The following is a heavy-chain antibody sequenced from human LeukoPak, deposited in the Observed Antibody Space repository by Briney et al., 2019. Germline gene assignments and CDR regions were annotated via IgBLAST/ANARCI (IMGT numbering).Heavy chain of an antibody. D-gene: IGHD3-16*01. V-gene: IGHV3-21*01. CDR1: GFTFSSYS. J-gene: IGHJ3*02. Sequence: GGSLRLSCAASGFTFSSYSMNWVRQAPGKGLEWVSSISSSSSYIYYADSMKGRFTISRDNAKNSLYLQMNSLRAEDTAVYYCARDHTYDSRDGAFDIWGQGTMVTVSS. CDR3: ARDHTYDSRDGAFDI. CDR2: ISSSSSYI.